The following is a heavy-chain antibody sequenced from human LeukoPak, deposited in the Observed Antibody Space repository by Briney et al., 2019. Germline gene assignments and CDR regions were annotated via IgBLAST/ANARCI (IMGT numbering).Heavy chain of an antibody. V-gene: IGHV1-69*05. CDR1: GGTFSSYA. J-gene: IGHJ6*03. CDR3: ARWGYSSSWYDYYMDV. CDR2: IIPIFGTA. D-gene: IGHD6-13*01. Sequence: SVKVSCKASGGTFSSYAISWVRQAPGQGLEWMGGIIPIFGTANYAQKFQGRVTITTDESTSTACMELSSLRSEDTAVYYCARWGYSSSWYDYYMDVWGKGTTVTVSS.